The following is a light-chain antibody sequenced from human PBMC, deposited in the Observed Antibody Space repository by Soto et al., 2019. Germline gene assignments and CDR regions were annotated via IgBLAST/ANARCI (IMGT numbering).Light chain of an antibody. J-gene: IGLJ2*01. CDR1: SSDVGGYNY. CDR3: CSYAGSYTLV. Sequence: QSALTQPRSVSGSPGQSVTISCTGTSSDVGGYNYVSWYQQHPGKAPKLMIYDVSKRPSGVPDRFSGSKSGNTASLTISGFQAEDDADYYCCSYAGSYTLVFGGGTKRTV. CDR2: DVS. V-gene: IGLV2-11*01.